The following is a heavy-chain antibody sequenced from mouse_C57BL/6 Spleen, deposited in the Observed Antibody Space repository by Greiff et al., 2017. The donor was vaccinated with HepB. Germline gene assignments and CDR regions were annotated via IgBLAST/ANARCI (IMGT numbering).Heavy chain of an antibody. CDR3: ARSTAEGFAY. Sequence: EVQLQQSGPELVKPGASVKIPCKASGYTFTDYNMDWVKQSHGKSLEWIGDINPKNGGTNYNQKFKGKATLTVDKSSSTAYMELRSLTSKDTAVYYCARSTAEGFAYWGQGTLVTVSA. J-gene: IGHJ3*01. CDR1: GYTFTDYN. CDR2: INPKNGGT. D-gene: IGHD1-2*01. V-gene: IGHV1-18*01.